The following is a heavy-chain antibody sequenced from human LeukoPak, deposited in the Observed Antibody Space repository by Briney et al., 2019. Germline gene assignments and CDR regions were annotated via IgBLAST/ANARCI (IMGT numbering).Heavy chain of an antibody. J-gene: IGHJ5*02. CDR2: IYYDGSEK. D-gene: IGHD1-1*01. Sequence: GRSLRLSCAASGFIFSSFGIHWVRQAPGKGLEWVALIYYDGSEKYYADSVKGRFTISRDNAKNSLYLQMSSLRAEDTAMYYCARDNVAWNDVHWFDPWGQGTLVTVSS. V-gene: IGHV3-30*12. CDR3: ARDNVAWNDVHWFDP. CDR1: GFIFSSFG.